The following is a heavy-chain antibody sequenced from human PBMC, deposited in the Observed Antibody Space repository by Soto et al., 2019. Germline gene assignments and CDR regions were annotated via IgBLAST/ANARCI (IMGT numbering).Heavy chain of an antibody. CDR1: GSTFSSYA. D-gene: IGHD6-19*01. CDR2: IIPIFGTA. Sequence: QVQLVQSGAEVKKPGSSVKVSCKASGSTFSSYAISWVRQAPGQGLEWMGGIIPIFGTANYAQKFQGRVTITADESTSTAYMELSSLRSEDTAVYYCARGGLGSGWYREGFDPWGQGTLVTVSS. CDR3: ARGGLGSGWYREGFDP. V-gene: IGHV1-69*01. J-gene: IGHJ5*02.